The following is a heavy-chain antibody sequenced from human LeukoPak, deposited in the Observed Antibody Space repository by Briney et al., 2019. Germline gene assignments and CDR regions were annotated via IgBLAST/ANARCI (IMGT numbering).Heavy chain of an antibody. CDR1: GDSIRSSGYY. V-gene: IGHV4-39*01. CDR2: MFYGETT. Sequence: RPSETLSLTCIVSGDSIRSSGYYRGWIRQPPGKGLEWIGSMFYGETTSYSPSLQSRVTISLDTSKNQFSLRLNSVTAADTAVYYCARLERSRMDGAQYWGQGTLVTVSS. D-gene: IGHD4/OR15-4a*01. CDR3: ARLERSRMDGAQY. J-gene: IGHJ4*02.